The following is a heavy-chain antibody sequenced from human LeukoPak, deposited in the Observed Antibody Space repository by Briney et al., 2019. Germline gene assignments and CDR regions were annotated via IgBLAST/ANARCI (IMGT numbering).Heavy chain of an antibody. CDR2: IYYSGSA. J-gene: IGHJ3*02. D-gene: IGHD2-2*01. CDR1: GGSVSSFSYF. V-gene: IGHV4-39*01. CDR3: ARRPSWPSTSAFDI. Sequence: SETLSLTCGVSGGSVSSFSYFWGWIRQPPGKGLQWIGSIYYSGSAYYNPSLQSRVAISVDTSRNQFSLKLTSVTAADTAVYYCARRPSWPSTSAFDIWGRGTMVTVSP.